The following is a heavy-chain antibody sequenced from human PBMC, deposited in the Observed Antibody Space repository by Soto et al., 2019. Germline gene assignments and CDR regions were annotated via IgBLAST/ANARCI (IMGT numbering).Heavy chain of an antibody. CDR1: GFSFNTYE. J-gene: IGHJ4*02. CDR3: ARTLTFEY. V-gene: IGHV3-48*03. Sequence: GGSLRLSCAVSGFSFNTYEMSWVRQAPGKGLEWVSYISSSGNTMYYAASVKGRFTVSRDNAKNSLYLQMTSLRADDTAVYYCARTLTFEYWGQGTQVTVSS. CDR2: ISSSGNTM. D-gene: IGHD3-9*01.